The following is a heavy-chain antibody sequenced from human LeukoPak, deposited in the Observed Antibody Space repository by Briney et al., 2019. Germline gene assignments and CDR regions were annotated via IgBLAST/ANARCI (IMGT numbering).Heavy chain of an antibody. V-gene: IGHV4-34*01. J-gene: IGHJ4*02. CDR2: INHSGST. Sequence: SETLSLTCAVYGGSFSGYYWSWIRQPSGKGLEWIGEINHSGSTNYNPSLKSRVTISVDTSKNQFSLKLNSVTAADTAVYYCARGRSSSSGLVDYWGQGTLVTVSS. CDR1: GGSFSGYY. D-gene: IGHD6-6*01. CDR3: ARGRSSSSGLVDY.